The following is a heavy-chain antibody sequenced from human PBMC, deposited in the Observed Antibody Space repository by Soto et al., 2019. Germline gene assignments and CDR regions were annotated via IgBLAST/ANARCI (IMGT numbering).Heavy chain of an antibody. V-gene: IGHV3-64*01. D-gene: IGHD2-15*01. J-gene: IGHJ6*02. CDR1: GFTFSSYA. CDR2: ISSNGGST. CDR3: ARGIAGSVDGMDV. Sequence: EVQLVESGGGLVQPGGSLRLSCAASGFTFSSYAMHWVRQAPGKGLEYVSAISSNGGSTYYANSVKGRFTISRDNSKNTLYLQMGSLRAEDMAVYYCARGIAGSVDGMDVWGQGTTVTVSS.